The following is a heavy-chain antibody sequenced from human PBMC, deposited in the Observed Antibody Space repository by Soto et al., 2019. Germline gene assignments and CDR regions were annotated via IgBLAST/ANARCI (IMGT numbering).Heavy chain of an antibody. CDR3: VGGGEDIPSPYGMDV. CDR1: GFSFSAYT. J-gene: IGHJ6*02. CDR2: VSTGTTYQ. V-gene: IGHV3-21*01. Sequence: EGRLVESGGGLVKPGGSLRLSCAASGFSFSAYTMIWVRQAPGKGLQWVSSVSTGTTYQEYADSVKGRFTISRDDANPLVFLQMRSLGPEDTAGYYCVGGGEDIPSPYGMDVWGQGPTVPVSS. D-gene: IGHD3-16*01.